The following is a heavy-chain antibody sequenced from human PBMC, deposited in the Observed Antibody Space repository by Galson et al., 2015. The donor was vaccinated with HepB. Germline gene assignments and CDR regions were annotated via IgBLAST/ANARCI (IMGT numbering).Heavy chain of an antibody. CDR2: INAGNGNT. CDR1: GYTFTSYA. V-gene: IGHV1-3*01. CDR3: ASGSYSSGWYSEYFQH. D-gene: IGHD6-19*01. Sequence: SVKVSCKASGYTFTSYAMHWVRQAPGQRLEWMGWINAGNGNTKYSQKFQGRVTITRDASASTAYMELSSLRSEDTAVYYCASGSYSSGWYSEYFQHRGQGTLVTVSS. J-gene: IGHJ1*01.